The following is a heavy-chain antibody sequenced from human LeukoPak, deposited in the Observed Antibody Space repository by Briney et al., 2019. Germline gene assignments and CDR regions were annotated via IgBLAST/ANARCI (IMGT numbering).Heavy chain of an antibody. J-gene: IGHJ4*02. V-gene: IGHV1-46*01. CDR2: IYPAGGGT. D-gene: IGHD4-11*01. Sequence: ASVTVSCKASGYTFTSYYVHWVRQAPGQGLEWMGRIYPAGGGTNYVQKFQGRVTMTRDMSTSTVYMELSSLRSEDTAVYYCARVSSPDDYSYVNSWGQGTLVTVSS. CDR1: GYTFTSYY. CDR3: ARVSSPDDYSYVNS.